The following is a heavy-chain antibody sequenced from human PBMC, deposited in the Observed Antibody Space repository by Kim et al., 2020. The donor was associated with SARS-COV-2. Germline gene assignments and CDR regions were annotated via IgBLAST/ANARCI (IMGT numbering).Heavy chain of an antibody. V-gene: IGHV3-30*04. J-gene: IGHJ5*02. CDR2: ISYDGSNK. CDR1: GFTFSSYA. D-gene: IGHD3-10*01. Sequence: GGSLRLSCAASGFTFSSYAMHWVRQAPGKGLEWVAVISYDGSNKYYADSVKGRFTISRDNSKNTLYLQMNSLRAEDTAVYYCARESYGSGSLRRLAVAQYGPFFDPWGQGTLVTVSS. CDR3: ARESYGSGSLRRLAVAQYGPFFDP.